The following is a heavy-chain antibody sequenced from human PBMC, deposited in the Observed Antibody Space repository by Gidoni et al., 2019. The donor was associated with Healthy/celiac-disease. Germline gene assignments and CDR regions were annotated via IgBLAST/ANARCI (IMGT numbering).Heavy chain of an antibody. CDR3: ARGMGFDP. V-gene: IGHV4-34*01. CDR1: GGSFSGYY. D-gene: IGHD2-8*01. Sequence: QVQLQQWGAGLLTPSETLSLTCAVYGGSFSGYYWSWIRQPPGKGLEWIGEINHSGSTNYNPSLKSRVTISVDTSKNQFSLKLSSVTAADTAVYYCARGMGFDPWGQGTLVTVSS. J-gene: IGHJ5*02. CDR2: INHSGST.